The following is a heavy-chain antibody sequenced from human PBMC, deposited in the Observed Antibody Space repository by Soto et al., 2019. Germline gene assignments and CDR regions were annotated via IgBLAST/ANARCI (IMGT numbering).Heavy chain of an antibody. CDR1: GDSFSSYTAS. D-gene: IGHD6-25*01. CDR3: TIEQLYTDSGGYHNDGYFDV. CDR2: PFYISQGHN. J-gene: IGHJ4*02. V-gene: IGHV6-1*01. Sequence: SQTLSLTCDISGDSFSSYTASWGWFRLSPSRSLEWLASPFYISQGHNDYAESLKGRTSVMADTSKTQFSLQLSSVTPTDTAIYLSTIEQLYTDSGGYHNDGYFDVWGQGSRVTVCS.